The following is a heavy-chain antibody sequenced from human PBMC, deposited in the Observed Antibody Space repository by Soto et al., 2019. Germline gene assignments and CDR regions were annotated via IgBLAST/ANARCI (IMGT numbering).Heavy chain of an antibody. CDR1: GFTFSSYG. CDR3: AKVDYGDYGGAFDI. CDR2: ISYDGSNK. J-gene: IGHJ3*02. V-gene: IGHV3-30*18. D-gene: IGHD4-17*01. Sequence: QVQLVESGGGVVQPGRSLRLSCAASGFTFSSYGMHWVRQAPGKGLEWVAVISYDGSNKYYADSVKGRFTISRDNSQNTLYLQMNSLRAEDTAVYYCAKVDYGDYGGAFDIWGQGTMVTVSS.